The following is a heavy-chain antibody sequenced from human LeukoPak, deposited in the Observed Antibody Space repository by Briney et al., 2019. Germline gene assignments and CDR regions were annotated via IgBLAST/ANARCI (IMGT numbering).Heavy chain of an antibody. D-gene: IGHD6-6*01. CDR3: AKEGAVGYSSSASAGYYFDY. Sequence: GGSLRLSCAASGFTFSSYSMNWVRQAPGKGLEWVSYAGRNGAIHYADSVKGRFTISRDNDRSALYLQMNSLRAEDTAVYYCAKEGAVGYSSSASAGYYFDYWGQGTLVTVSS. CDR1: GFTFSSYS. CDR2: AGRNGAI. V-gene: IGHV3-48*01. J-gene: IGHJ4*02.